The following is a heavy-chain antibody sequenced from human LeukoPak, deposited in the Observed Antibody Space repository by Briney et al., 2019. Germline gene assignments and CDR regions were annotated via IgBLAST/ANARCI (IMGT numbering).Heavy chain of an antibody. D-gene: IGHD6-13*01. CDR3: AREGIAAAAADAFDI. Sequence: ASVKVSCKASGYTFTSYGISWVRQAPGQGLEWMGWISAYNGNTNYAQKLQGRVTMTTDTSTSTAHMELRSLRSDDTAVYYCAREGIAAAAADAFDIWGQGTMVTVSS. CDR1: GYTFTSYG. V-gene: IGHV1-18*04. J-gene: IGHJ3*02. CDR2: ISAYNGNT.